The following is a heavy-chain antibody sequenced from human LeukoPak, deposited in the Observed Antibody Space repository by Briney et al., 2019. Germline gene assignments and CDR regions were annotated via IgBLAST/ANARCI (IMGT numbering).Heavy chain of an antibody. J-gene: IGHJ4*02. CDR3: ASTGGHSSGYYYPGY. CDR1: GFTFSNYA. D-gene: IGHD3-22*01. V-gene: IGHV3-23*01. CDR2: ISGSGGST. Sequence: PGGSLRLSCAASGFTFSNYAMSWVRQAPGKGLEWVSAISGSGGSTYYADSVKGRFTISRDNSKNTLYLQMNSLRAEDTAVYYCASTGGHSSGYYYPGYWGQGTLVTVSS.